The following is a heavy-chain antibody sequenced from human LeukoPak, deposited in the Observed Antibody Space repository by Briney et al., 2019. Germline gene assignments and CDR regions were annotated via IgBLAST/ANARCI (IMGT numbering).Heavy chain of an antibody. V-gene: IGHV3-23*01. D-gene: IGHD3-10*02. CDR3: AKHGLGSGSYPDY. J-gene: IGHJ4*02. CDR1: GFDFSTYA. Sequence: GGSLRLSCAASGFDFSTYAMAWVRQAPGKGLEWVSSISTTSDIRYFADSVRGRFTISRDNFKNTLYLEMNSMRVEDTAVYYCAKHGLGSGSYPDYWGQGTLVTVSS. CDR2: ISTTSDIR.